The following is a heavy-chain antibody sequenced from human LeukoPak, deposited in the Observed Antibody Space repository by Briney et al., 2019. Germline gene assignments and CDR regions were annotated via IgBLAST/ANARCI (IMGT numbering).Heavy chain of an antibody. CDR3: ARDDLVEGDY. J-gene: IGHJ4*02. D-gene: IGHD3-16*01. CDR2: IYYSGST. Sequence: SETLSLTCTVSGGSISSSSYYWGWIRQPPGKGLEWIGSIYYSGSTYYNPSLKSRVTISVDTSKNQFSLKLSSVTAADTAVYYCARDDLVEGDYWGQGTLVTVSS. V-gene: IGHV4-39*07. CDR1: GGSISSSSYY.